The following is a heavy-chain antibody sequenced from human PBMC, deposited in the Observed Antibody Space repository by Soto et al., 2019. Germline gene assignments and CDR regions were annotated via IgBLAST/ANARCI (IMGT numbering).Heavy chain of an antibody. J-gene: IGHJ6*01. D-gene: IGHD3-9*01. Sequence: GGSLRLSCEASGFTFSDYGLHWVRQAPGKGLEWVALIWYDGSYIYYADSVKGRFTLSRDNSKNTLYLQMSSLRAEDSAVYYCARFEKDYDISRDYYGMDVWGQGTTVTVSS. V-gene: IGHV3-33*01. CDR3: ARFEKDYDISRDYYGMDV. CDR2: IWYDGSYI. CDR1: GFTFSDYG.